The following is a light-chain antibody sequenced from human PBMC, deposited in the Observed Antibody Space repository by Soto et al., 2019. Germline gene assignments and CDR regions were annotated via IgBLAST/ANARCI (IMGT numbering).Light chain of an antibody. V-gene: IGKV3-20*01. J-gene: IGKJ5*01. Sequence: ENVFTQAPGSLSLSPGERATLSCRASQRVYDSYLAWYQQKPGQTPRLLIFGASTRATGIPDRFSGSGSGTGFTLTISRLEPEDFAVYFCQQYGNSITFGQGTRLEIK. CDR2: GAS. CDR3: QQYGNSIT. CDR1: QRVYDSY.